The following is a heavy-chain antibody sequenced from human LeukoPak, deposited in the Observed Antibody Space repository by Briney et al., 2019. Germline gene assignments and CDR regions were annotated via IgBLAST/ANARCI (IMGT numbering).Heavy chain of an antibody. Sequence: GGSLRLSCTASGFTFSNYWMNWVRQAPGKGLEWVANIKQDESAKNYVDSVKGRFTISRDNAKNSLYLQMNSLRAEDTAVYYCARGAYYYEDWGQGTLVTVSS. J-gene: IGHJ4*02. D-gene: IGHD3-22*01. CDR3: ARGAYYYED. CDR2: IKQDESAK. CDR1: GFTFSNYW. V-gene: IGHV3-7*01.